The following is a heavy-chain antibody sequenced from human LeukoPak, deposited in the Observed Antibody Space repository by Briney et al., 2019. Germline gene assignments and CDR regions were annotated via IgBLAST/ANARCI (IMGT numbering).Heavy chain of an antibody. D-gene: IGHD6-19*01. CDR3: ARNLNSPIAVAGSDY. V-gene: IGHV3-21*01. Sequence: GGSLRLSCAASGFTFSNSDMEWVRQAPGKGLEWVSSTTPSSTYIYYAESMRGRFTVSRDNAKNSLCLQMNSLTAEDTAVYYCARNLNSPIAVAGSDYWGQGTLVTVSS. CDR1: GFTFSNSD. J-gene: IGHJ4*02. CDR2: TTPSSTYI.